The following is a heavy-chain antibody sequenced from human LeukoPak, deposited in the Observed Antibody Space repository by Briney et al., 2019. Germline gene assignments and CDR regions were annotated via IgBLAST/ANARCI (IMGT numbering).Heavy chain of an antibody. CDR1: GGTFSSYA. D-gene: IGHD6-6*01. CDR3: ARGGQLSTGAYFDY. J-gene: IGHJ4*02. Sequence: ASVKVSCKASGGTFSSYAISWVRQAPGQGLEWMGRIIPIFGTANYAQKFQGRVTITADKSTSTAYMDLSSLTSEDTAVYYCARGGQLSTGAYFDYWGQGTLVTIAS. CDR2: IIPIFGTA. V-gene: IGHV1-69*06.